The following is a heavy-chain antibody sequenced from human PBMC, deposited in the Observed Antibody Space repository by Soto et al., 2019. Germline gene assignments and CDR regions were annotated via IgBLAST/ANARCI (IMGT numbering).Heavy chain of an antibody. J-gene: IGHJ6*02. CDR3: ARLCTRPNCYGMDV. Sequence: PGGSLRLSCEASGFTFENYWMHWVRQAPGKGLVWVSRINSDGSNTRYADSVQGRFTISRDNANNTLFLQMNSLKVADTAVYFCARLCTRPNCYGMDVWGQGTTVTVSS. CDR2: INSDGSNT. V-gene: IGHV3-74*01. CDR1: GFTFENYW. D-gene: IGHD6-6*01.